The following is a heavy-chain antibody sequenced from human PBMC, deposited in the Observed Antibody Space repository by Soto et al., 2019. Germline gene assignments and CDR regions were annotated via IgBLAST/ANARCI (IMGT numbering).Heavy chain of an antibody. V-gene: IGHV1-8*01. Sequence: QVQLVQSGAEVKKPGASVKVSCKASGYTFTRYDITWVRQATGQGLEWMGWMNPISGNTGYAQKFQGRVTLTRNTSISTAYMELSSLRSDDTAVYYCARGLTPDWFDPWGQGTLVTVSS. CDR2: MNPISGNT. J-gene: IGHJ5*02. CDR3: ARGLTPDWFDP. D-gene: IGHD3-9*01. CDR1: GYTFTRYD.